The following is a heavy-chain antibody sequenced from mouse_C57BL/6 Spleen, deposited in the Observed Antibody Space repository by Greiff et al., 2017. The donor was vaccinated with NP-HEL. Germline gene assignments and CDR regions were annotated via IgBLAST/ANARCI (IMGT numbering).Heavy chain of an antibody. CDR1: GFNIKDDY. V-gene: IGHV14-4*01. CDR2: IDPENGDT. Sequence: VQLQQSGAELVRPGASVKLSCTASGFNIKDDYMHWVKQRPEQGLEWIGWIDPENGDTEYASKFQGKATITADTSSNTAYLQLSSLTSEDTAVYYCTTGLTGSWCAYWGQGTLVTVSA. J-gene: IGHJ3*01. D-gene: IGHD4-1*01. CDR3: TTGLTGSWCAY.